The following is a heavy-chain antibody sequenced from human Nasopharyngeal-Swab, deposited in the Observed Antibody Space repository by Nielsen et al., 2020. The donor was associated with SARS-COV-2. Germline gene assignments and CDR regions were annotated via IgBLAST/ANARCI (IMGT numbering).Heavy chain of an antibody. J-gene: IGHJ6*03. D-gene: IGHD4-17*01. Sequence: LRLSCTVSGGSSSSGSYYWSWIRQPAGKGLEWIGRNCTSGSTNYNPSLKSRVTISVDTSKNQFSLKLTSVTAADTAVYYCARGLRGVTTYYYYYYMDVWGKGTTVTVSS. V-gene: IGHV4-61*02. CDR1: GGSSSSGSYY. CDR2: NCTSGST. CDR3: ARGLRGVTTYYYYYYMDV.